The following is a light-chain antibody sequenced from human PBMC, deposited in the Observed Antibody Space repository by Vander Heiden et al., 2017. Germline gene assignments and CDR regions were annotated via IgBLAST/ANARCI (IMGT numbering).Light chain of an antibody. CDR2: DAS. V-gene: IGKV3-11*01. CDR3: QQGSNWYT. Sequence: MLSQSSPATLYLPPEESATLCSSASKSVSSYLAWYQQKPGQAPRLLIYDASSRATGIPDRFSGSGSGTDFTLTISSLEPEDFAVYYCQQGSNWYTFGQGTKLEIK. J-gene: IGKJ2*01. CDR1: KSVSSY.